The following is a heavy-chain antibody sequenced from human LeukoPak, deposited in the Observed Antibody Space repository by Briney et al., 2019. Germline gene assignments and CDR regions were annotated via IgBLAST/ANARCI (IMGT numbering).Heavy chain of an antibody. CDR2: IYLGDSDT. CDR3: ARHSSYTSGWPHDY. D-gene: IGHD6-19*01. Sequence: GESLKISCKGSGDNFNRHWIGWVRQMSGKGLEWMGIIYLGDSDTRYSPSFQGQITISADKSISTAYLQWSSLKASDTAIYYCARHSSYTSGWPHDYWGQGTLVTVSS. V-gene: IGHV5-51*01. CDR1: GDNFNRHW. J-gene: IGHJ4*02.